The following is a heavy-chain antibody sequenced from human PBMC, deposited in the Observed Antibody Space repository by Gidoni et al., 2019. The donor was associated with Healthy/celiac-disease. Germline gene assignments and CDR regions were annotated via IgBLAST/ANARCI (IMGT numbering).Heavy chain of an antibody. V-gene: IGHV4-31*03. Sequence: QVQLQESGPGLVKPSQTLSLTCTVSGASISSGGYYWSWTRQHPGKGLEWIGYIYYSGSTYYNPSLKSRVTISVDTSKNQFSLKLSSVTAADTAVYYCSSGSLSYGMDVWGQGTTVTVSS. J-gene: IGHJ6*02. CDR2: IYYSGST. CDR1: GASISSGGYY. CDR3: SSGSLSYGMDV.